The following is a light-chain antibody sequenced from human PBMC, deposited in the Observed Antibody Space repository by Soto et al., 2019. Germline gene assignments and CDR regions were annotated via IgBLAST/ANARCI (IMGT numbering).Light chain of an antibody. J-gene: IGKJ1*01. CDR2: AAS. Sequence: QMTQSPSSLSASVGEKIIITCRASRDVGSDVSWYQQKLGQAPKLLIYAASNLYTGVPSRFSGSRSGTEFTLTISSLQPEDFASYYCLQDYGDSWTFGQGTKVDIK. CDR3: LQDYGDSWT. V-gene: IGKV1-6*01. CDR1: RDVGSD.